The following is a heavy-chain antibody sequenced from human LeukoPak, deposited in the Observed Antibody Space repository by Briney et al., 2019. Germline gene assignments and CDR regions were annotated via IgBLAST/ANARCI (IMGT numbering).Heavy chain of an antibody. CDR2: INPNSGVT. CDR1: GYTFTGYY. D-gene: IGHD3-22*01. J-gene: IGHJ5*02. V-gene: IGHV1-2*02. Sequence: ASVKVSCKASGYTFTGYYLHWVRQAPGQGLEWMGWINPNSGVTNYAQKFQGRVTMTRDTSISTAYMELSRLRSDDTAVYYCARGRTYYYDSSPFDPWGQGTLVTVSS. CDR3: ARGRTYYYDSSPFDP.